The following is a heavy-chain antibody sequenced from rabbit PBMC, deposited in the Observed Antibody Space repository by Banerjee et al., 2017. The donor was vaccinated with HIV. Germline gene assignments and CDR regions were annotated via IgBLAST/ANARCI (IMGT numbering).Heavy chain of an antibody. D-gene: IGHD3-1*01. Sequence: QSLEESGGDLVKPGASLTLACTASGFSFSSSYWMCWVRQAPGKGLEWIACIYAGSSGTTYYASWAKGRFTISKTSSTTGTLQMTSLTAADTATYFCARGAGDGVSVHTLWGQGTLVTVS. CDR2: IYAGSSGTT. CDR3: ARGAGDGVSVHTL. J-gene: IGHJ4*01. CDR1: GFSFSSSYW. V-gene: IGHV1S40*01.